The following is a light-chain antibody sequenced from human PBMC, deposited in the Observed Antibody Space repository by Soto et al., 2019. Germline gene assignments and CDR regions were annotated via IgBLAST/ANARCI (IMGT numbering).Light chain of an antibody. J-gene: IGLJ1*01. Sequence: QSVLTQPASVSGSPGQSITISCTGTSSDVGGYNYVSWYQQHPGKAPELMIYDVSNRPSGVSNRFSGSKSGNTASLTISGLQAEYEADYSCSSYTSISTLVFGTGTNVTVL. CDR3: SSYTSISTLV. CDR2: DVS. CDR1: SSDVGGYNY. V-gene: IGLV2-14*01.